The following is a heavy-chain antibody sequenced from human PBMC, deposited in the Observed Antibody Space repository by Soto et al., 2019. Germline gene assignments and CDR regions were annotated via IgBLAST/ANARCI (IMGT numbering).Heavy chain of an antibody. V-gene: IGHV1-3*01. CDR3: ARDLWRFYYYYGMDV. D-gene: IGHD2-21*01. CDR2: INAGNGNT. Sequence: ASVKVSCKASGYTFTSYYMHWVRQAPGQRLEWMGWINAGNGNTKYSQKFQGRVTITRDTSASTAYMELSSLRSEDTAVYYCARDLWRFYYYYGMDVWGQGTTVTVSS. CDR1: GYTFTSYY. J-gene: IGHJ6*02.